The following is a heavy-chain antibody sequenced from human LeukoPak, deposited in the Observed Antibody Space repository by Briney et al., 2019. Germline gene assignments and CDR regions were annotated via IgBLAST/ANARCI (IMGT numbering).Heavy chain of an antibody. CDR2: INPNTGGT. Sequence: ASVKVSCKASGYTFTGYDMHWVRQAPGQGLEWMGWINPNTGGTYHVQKFQGRVSMSRDTSISTAYMELNRLKLDDTAVYYCARTYSNSPSVNWFDTWGQGTLVIVSS. D-gene: IGHD4-11*01. CDR3: ARTYSNSPSVNWFDT. V-gene: IGHV1-2*02. J-gene: IGHJ5*02. CDR1: GYTFTGYD.